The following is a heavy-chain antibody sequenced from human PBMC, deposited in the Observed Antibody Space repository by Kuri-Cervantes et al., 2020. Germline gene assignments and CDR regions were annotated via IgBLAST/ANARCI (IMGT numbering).Heavy chain of an antibody. CDR3: ARLYSYGPPYYFDN. CDR1: GGTFSSYA. CDR2: IIPIFGTV. Sequence: SVKVSCKASGGTFSSYAISWVRQAPGQGLEWMGGIIPIFGTVNYAQKFQGRVTITTEESTSTAYMELSSLRSEDTAVYYCARLYSYGPPYYFDNWGQGTLVTVSS. V-gene: IGHV1-69*05. D-gene: IGHD3-16*01. J-gene: IGHJ4*02.